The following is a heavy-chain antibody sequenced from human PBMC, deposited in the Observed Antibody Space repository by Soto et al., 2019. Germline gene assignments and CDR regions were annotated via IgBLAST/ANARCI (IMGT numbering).Heavy chain of an antibody. Sequence: SVKVSFKASGGTFSSYTISWVRQAPGQGLEWMGRIIPILGIANYAQKFQGRVTITADKSTSTAYMELSSLRSEDTAVYYCARDPPSPSDIVVVPAAMQDAFDIWGQGTMVTVSS. CDR1: GGTFSSYT. V-gene: IGHV1-69*04. CDR3: ARDPPSPSDIVVVPAAMQDAFDI. CDR2: IIPILGIA. J-gene: IGHJ3*02. D-gene: IGHD2-2*01.